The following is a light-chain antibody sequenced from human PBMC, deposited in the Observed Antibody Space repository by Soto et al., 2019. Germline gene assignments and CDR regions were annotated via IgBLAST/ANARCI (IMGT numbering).Light chain of an antibody. V-gene: IGKV1-5*03. CDR3: QQYSSFPST. Sequence: DVQMTQSPSTLSASVGDRVTITCRASQSISSWLAWYQQKPGKAPKVLIYKASTLQSGVPSRFSGSGTGTEFALTISSLQPDDFVTYYCQQYSSFPSTFGQGTKLEIK. CDR2: KAS. CDR1: QSISSW. J-gene: IGKJ2*01.